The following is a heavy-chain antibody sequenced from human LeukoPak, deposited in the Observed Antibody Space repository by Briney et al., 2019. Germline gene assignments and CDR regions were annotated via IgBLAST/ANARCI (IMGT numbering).Heavy chain of an antibody. CDR2: IYWDDDK. CDR1: GFSLSTSGVG. J-gene: IGHJ4*02. D-gene: IGHD2-15*01. CDR3: AYRLGDCSGGSCYSFGYDY. V-gene: IGHV2-5*02. Sequence: SGPTLVNPTQTLTLTCTFSGFSLSTSGVGVGWIRQPPGKALEWLALIYWDDDKRYSPSLKSRLTITKDTSKNQVVLTMTNMDPVDTATYYCAYRLGDCSGGSCYSFGYDYWGQGTLVTVSS.